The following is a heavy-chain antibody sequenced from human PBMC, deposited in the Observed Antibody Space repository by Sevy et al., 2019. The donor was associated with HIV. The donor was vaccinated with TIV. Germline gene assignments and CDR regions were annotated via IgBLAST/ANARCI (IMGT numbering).Heavy chain of an antibody. V-gene: IGHV4-38-2*01. Sequence: SETLSLTCAVSGYSISSGYYWGWIRQPPGKGPEGIGSIYHSGSTSYNPSLKSRVTISVDTSKNQFSLKLSSVTAADTAVYYCARVGYCSSTSCYVYCYGMDVWGQGTTVTVSS. D-gene: IGHD2-2*01. J-gene: IGHJ6*02. CDR3: ARVGYCSSTSCYVYCYGMDV. CDR1: GYSISSGYY. CDR2: IYHSGST.